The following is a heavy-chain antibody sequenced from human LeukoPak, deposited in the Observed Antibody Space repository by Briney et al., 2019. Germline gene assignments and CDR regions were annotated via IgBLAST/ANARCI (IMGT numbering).Heavy chain of an antibody. Sequence: GGSLRLSCAASGFTFNNFAMSWVRQAPGKGLEWVSAISGSGGSTYYADSVKGRFTISRDNSKNTLYLQMNSLRAEDTAVYYCAKDTSVGAFDIWGQGTMVTVSS. D-gene: IGHD5/OR15-5a*01. CDR1: GFTFNNFA. V-gene: IGHV3-23*01. J-gene: IGHJ3*02. CDR2: ISGSGGST. CDR3: AKDTSVGAFDI.